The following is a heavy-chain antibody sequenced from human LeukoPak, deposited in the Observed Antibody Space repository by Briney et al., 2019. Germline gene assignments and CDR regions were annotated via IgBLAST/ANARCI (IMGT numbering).Heavy chain of an antibody. CDR2: ISYDGSNK. CDR3: ARDLYYYDSSGYYPDY. V-gene: IGHV3-30-3*01. CDR1: GFTFSSYA. J-gene: IGHJ4*02. Sequence: GGSLRLPCAASGFTFSSYAMHWVRQAPGKGLEWVAVISYDGSNKYYADSVKGRFTISRGNSKNTLYPQMNSLRAEDTAVYYCARDLYYYDSSGYYPDYWGQGTLVTVSS. D-gene: IGHD3-22*01.